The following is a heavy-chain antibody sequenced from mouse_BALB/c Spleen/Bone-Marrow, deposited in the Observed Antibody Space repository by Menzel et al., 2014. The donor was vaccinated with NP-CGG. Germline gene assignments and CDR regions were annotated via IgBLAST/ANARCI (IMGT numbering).Heavy chain of an antibody. CDR3: TRIFDY. V-gene: IGHV1S22*01. Sequence: GSELVRPGASVKLSCKASGYIFANYWMHWVKRRHGQGLEWIGNISPRSGSTNYDEKFKSKATLTVDTSSATAYMYLNSLTSEDSAVYYCTRIFDYWGQGTILTVSS. CDR2: ISPRSGST. J-gene: IGHJ2*01. CDR1: GYIFANYW.